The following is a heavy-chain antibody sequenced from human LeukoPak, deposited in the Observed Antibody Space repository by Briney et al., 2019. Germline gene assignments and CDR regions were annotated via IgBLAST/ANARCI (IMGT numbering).Heavy chain of an antibody. CDR3: ARLVVAASPFYYYGIDV. CDR1: GGSVSSGSYY. J-gene: IGHJ6*02. Sequence: NASETLSLTCIVSGGSVSSGSYYWSWIRQPPGKGLEWIGYIYYNANTNSNPSLKSRVTISLDTSKNQFSLRLSSVTAADTAVYYCARLVVAASPFYYYGIDVWGQGTTVTVSS. CDR2: IYYNANT. D-gene: IGHD2-15*01. V-gene: IGHV4-61*01.